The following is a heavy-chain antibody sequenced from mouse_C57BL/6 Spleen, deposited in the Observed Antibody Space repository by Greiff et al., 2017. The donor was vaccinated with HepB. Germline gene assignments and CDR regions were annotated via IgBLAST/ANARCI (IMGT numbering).Heavy chain of an antibody. D-gene: IGHD1-1*01. J-gene: IGHJ1*03. CDR2: IYPGSGNT. V-gene: IGHV1-84*01. Sequence: VHLVESGPELVKPGASVKISCKASGYTFTDYYINWVKQRPGQGLEWLGWIYPGSGNTKYHEKFKGKATLTVATSSSTAYIQHSSLTSEDSAVYFCARLADYYGSSWGYFDVWGTGTTVTVSS. CDR1: GYTFTDYY. CDR3: ARLADYYGSSWGYFDV.